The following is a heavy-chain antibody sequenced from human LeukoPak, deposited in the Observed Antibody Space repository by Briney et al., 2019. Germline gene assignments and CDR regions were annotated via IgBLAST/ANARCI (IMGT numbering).Heavy chain of an antibody. Sequence: SETLSLTCTVSGASISRFKGGSWGRQPPGKGLEWIGEINHSGSTIYNPSLKGRVTLSVDTSKNQFSLKLTSVTAADTAVYYCARANILPAYPYWGQGTLVTVSS. D-gene: IGHD3-9*01. CDR3: ARANILPAYPY. V-gene: IGHV4-4*02. CDR1: GASISRFKG. CDR2: INHSGST. J-gene: IGHJ4*02.